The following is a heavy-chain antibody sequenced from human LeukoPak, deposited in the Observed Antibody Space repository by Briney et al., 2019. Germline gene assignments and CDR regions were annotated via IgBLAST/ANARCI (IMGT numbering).Heavy chain of an antibody. CDR3: ARMIVGAPRNWFDP. CDR1: GGSISSYY. J-gene: IGHJ5*02. Sequence: PSETLSLTCTVSGGSISSYYWSWIRQPPGKGLEWIGYIYYSGSTNYNPSLKSRVTISVDTSKNQFSLKLSSVTAADTAVYYCARMIVGAPRNWFDPWGQGTLVTVSS. CDR2: IYYSGST. V-gene: IGHV4-59*01. D-gene: IGHD1-26*01.